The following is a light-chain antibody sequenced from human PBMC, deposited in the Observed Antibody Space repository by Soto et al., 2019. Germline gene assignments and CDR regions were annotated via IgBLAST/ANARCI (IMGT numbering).Light chain of an antibody. V-gene: IGLV6-57*04. CDR2: EDN. CDR3: QSYDISNVV. J-gene: IGLJ2*01. Sequence: NFMLTQPHSVSESPGKTVTISCTRSSGSIASNYVQWYQQRPGSAPTTVIYEDNQRPSGVPDRFSGSTDGSSNSASLTISGLQTEDEADYYCQSYDISNVVFGEGTKVTVL. CDR1: SGSIASNY.